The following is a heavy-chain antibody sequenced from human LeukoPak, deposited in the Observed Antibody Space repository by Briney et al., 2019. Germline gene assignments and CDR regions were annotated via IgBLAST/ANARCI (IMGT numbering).Heavy chain of an antibody. D-gene: IGHD3-16*01. CDR3: ARAARFGGWAGTGNYYYYYMDV. Sequence: GASVEVSCKASGYTFTSYDINWVRQATGQGLEWMGWMNPNSGNTGYAQKFQGRVTITRNTSISTAYMELSSLRSEDTAVYYCARAARFGGWAGTGNYYYYYMDVWGKGTTVTVSS. CDR1: GYTFTSYD. CDR2: MNPNSGNT. V-gene: IGHV1-8*03. J-gene: IGHJ6*03.